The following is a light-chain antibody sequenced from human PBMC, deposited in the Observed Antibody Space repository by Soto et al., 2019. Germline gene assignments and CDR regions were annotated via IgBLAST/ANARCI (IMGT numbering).Light chain of an antibody. CDR1: QDIRSW. V-gene: IGKV1-12*01. CDR3: QQANPFPT. CDR2: AAS. J-gene: IGKJ1*01. Sequence: DIQMTQSPSSVSASVGDRVTITCRASQDIRSWLAWYQQKPGKAPNLLIYAASTLRSGVPSRFSGSGSGTDFPLTISSLQAEDFAVYYCQQANPFPTFGQGTKVEIK.